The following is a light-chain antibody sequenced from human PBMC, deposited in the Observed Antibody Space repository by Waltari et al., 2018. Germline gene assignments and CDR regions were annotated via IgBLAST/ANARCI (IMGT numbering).Light chain of an antibody. V-gene: IGLV4-69*01. CDR2: VNSDGSH. J-gene: IGLJ3*02. Sequence: QLVLTQSPSASASLGASVKFTCTLSSGHSSNIIAWHQQQPEKGPRYLMKVNSDGSHSKGDGIPDRFSGSGSGTERYLTISSGQSEDEADYYCQTGGHGTWVFGGGTKLTVL. CDR3: QTGGHGTWV. CDR1: SGHSSNI.